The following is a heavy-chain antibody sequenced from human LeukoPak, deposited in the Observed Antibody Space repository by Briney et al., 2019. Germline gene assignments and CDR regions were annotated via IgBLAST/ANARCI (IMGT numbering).Heavy chain of an antibody. D-gene: IGHD3-10*01. V-gene: IGHV5-51*01. CDR3: ARRHPTGSGGYFDY. Sequence: GESLKISCKGSRFGFTSYWIGWVRQVPGKGLEWMGIIYPGDSDTRYSPSFQGQVTLSADKSITTAYLQWSSLKASDTAIYYCARRHPTGSGGYFDYCGQGTLVTVSS. J-gene: IGHJ4*02. CDR2: IYPGDSDT. CDR1: RFGFTSYW.